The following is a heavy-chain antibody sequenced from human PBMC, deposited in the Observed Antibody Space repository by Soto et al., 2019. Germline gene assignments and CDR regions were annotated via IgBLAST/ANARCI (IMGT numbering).Heavy chain of an antibody. V-gene: IGHV3-33*01. Sequence: GGSLRLSCAASVFTFSSYGMHWVRQAPGKGLEWVAVIWYDGSNKYYADSVKGRFTISRDNSKNTLYLQMNSLRAEDTAVYYCARRKRYCSGGSCPSGQYGMDVWGQGTTVTVSS. D-gene: IGHD2-15*01. J-gene: IGHJ6*02. CDR3: ARRKRYCSGGSCPSGQYGMDV. CDR2: IWYDGSNK. CDR1: VFTFSSYG.